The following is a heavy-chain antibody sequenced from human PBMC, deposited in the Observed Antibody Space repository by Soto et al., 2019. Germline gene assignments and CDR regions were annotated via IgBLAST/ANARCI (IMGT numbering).Heavy chain of an antibody. J-gene: IGHJ6*02. CDR2: ISSSGSTI. D-gene: IGHD5-18*01. CDR1: GFTFSDYY. CDR3: ARKGVDLGLQRNGMDV. Sequence: SLRLSCAASGFTFSDYYMSWIRQAPGKGLEWVSYISSSGSTIYYADSVKGRFTISRDNAKNSLYLQMNSLRAEDTAVYYCARKGVDLGLQRNGMDVWGQGTTVTVSS. V-gene: IGHV3-11*01.